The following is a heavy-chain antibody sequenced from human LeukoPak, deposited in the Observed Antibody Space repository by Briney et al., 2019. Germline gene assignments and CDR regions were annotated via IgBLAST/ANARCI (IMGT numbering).Heavy chain of an antibody. D-gene: IGHD5-24*01. CDR3: ARDRRDATIGY. CDR1: GFTVSSNY. J-gene: IGHJ4*02. CDR2: ISSSSSTI. Sequence: PGGSLRLSCAASGFTVSSNYMSWVRQAPGKGLEWVSYISSSSSTIYYADSVKGRFTISRDNAKNSLYLQMNSLRAEDTAVYYCARDRRDATIGYWGQGTLVTVSS. V-gene: IGHV3-48*01.